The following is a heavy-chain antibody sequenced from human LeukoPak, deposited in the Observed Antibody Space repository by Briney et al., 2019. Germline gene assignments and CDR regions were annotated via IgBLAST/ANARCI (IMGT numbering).Heavy chain of an antibody. CDR2: ISGSGGST. V-gene: IGHV3-23*01. CDR1: GFTFSSYA. J-gene: IGHJ6*02. CDR3: ANVGSSWIVYYYYGMDV. D-gene: IGHD6-13*01. Sequence: PGGSLRLSCAASGFTFSSYAMSWVRQAPGKGLEWVSAISGSGGSTYYAGSVKGRFTISRDNSKNTLYLQMNSLRAEDTAVYYCANVGSSWIVYYYYGMDVWGQGTTVTVSS.